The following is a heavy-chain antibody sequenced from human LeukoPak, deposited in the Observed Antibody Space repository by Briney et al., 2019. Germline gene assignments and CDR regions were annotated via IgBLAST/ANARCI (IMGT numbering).Heavy chain of an antibody. V-gene: IGHV3-30*02. CDR3: AKDWGYYDGSAISD. Sequence: GGSLRLSCAASGFTLRTYGMHWVRQAPGKGLEWGAFIRFDGSKKEYVESVKGRFTISRDNSKNTLYLQMNRLRGADTAVYYCAKDWGYYDGSAISDWGQGTLVIVSS. CDR1: GFTLRTYG. CDR2: IRFDGSKK. J-gene: IGHJ4*02. D-gene: IGHD3-22*01.